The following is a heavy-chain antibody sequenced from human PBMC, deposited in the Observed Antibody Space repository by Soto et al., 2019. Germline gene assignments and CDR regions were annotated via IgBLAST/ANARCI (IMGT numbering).Heavy chain of an antibody. Sequence: EVQLVESGGGLVQPGGSLRLTCTASGFTFSSSWMAWVRQAPGKGLEWVGNIKHDGSEVYYLDSMRGRFTISRDSAWKSLYLQVNSLRAEDTAVYYCAGIQNNWFDPWGQGTLVAVSS. CDR3: AGIQNNWFDP. V-gene: IGHV3-7*01. J-gene: IGHJ5*02. CDR2: IKHDGSEV. CDR1: GFTFSSSW.